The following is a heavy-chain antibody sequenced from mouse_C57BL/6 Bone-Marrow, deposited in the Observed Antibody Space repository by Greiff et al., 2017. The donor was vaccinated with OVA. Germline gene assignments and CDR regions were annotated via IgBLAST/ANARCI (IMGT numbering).Heavy chain of an antibody. D-gene: IGHD2-4*01. CDR1: GYSITSGYY. CDR3: ARDYDYDGDLSAMDY. Sequence: EVKLQESGPGLVKPSQSLSLTCSVTGYSITSGYYWNWIRQFPGNKLEWMGYISYDGSNNYNPSLKNRISITRDTSKNQFFLKLNSVTTEDTATYYCARDYDYDGDLSAMDYWGQGTSVTVSS. J-gene: IGHJ4*01. CDR2: ISYDGSN. V-gene: IGHV3-6*01.